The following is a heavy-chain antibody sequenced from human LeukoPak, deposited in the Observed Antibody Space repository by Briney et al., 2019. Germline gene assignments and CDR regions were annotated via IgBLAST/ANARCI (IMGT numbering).Heavy chain of an antibody. D-gene: IGHD6-13*01. Sequence: PGGSLRLSCAGSGFTFSSYWMHWVRQAPGKGLVWVSRISTDASSTTYADSVKGRFTISRDNAKGTLYLQMNSLRAEDTAVYYCARLSSWINDYWGQGTLVTVSS. V-gene: IGHV3-74*01. J-gene: IGHJ4*02. CDR2: ISTDASST. CDR1: GFTFSSYW. CDR3: ARLSSWINDY.